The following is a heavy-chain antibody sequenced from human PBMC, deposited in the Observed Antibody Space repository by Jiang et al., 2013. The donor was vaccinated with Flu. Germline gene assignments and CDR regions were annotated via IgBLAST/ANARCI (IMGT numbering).Heavy chain of an antibody. D-gene: IGHD2-21*01. V-gene: IGHV1-69*01. Sequence: GAEVKKPGSSVKVSCKASGGTFGTSAFNWVRQAPGQGPEWVGWITPXFGTTNYAQKFQGRVSLSADESTSTVYMDLSSLRSEDTAMYFCARGEVRAPADHWGQGTLVTVSS. CDR3: ARGEVRAPADH. CDR1: GGTFGTSA. CDR2: ITPXFGTT. J-gene: IGHJ4*02.